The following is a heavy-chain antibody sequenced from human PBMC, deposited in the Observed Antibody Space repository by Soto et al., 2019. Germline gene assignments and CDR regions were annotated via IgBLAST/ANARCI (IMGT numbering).Heavy chain of an antibody. CDR2: ISYDGSNK. Sequence: PGGSLRLSCAASGFTFSSYATHWVRQAPGKGLEWVAVISYDGSNKYYADSVKGRSTISRDNSKNTLYLQMNSLRAEDTAVYYCARDRDSYGPYYFDYWGQGALVTVSS. J-gene: IGHJ4*02. D-gene: IGHD5-18*01. CDR1: GFTFSSYA. CDR3: ARDRDSYGPYYFDY. V-gene: IGHV3-30-3*01.